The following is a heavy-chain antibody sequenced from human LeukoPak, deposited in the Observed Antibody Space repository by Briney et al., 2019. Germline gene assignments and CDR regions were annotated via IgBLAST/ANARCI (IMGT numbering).Heavy chain of an antibody. D-gene: IGHD2-21*01. J-gene: IGHJ4*02. V-gene: IGHV3-23*01. Sequence: GGSLRLSCAASGFTSGIYATSWVRQAPGKGLEWVSVISGSGGSTYYADSVKGRFTISGVNSKNTLYLQMNSLRAEDTAVYYCARVFGIYYFDFWGQGTLVTVSS. CDR3: ARVFGIYYFDF. CDR1: GFTSGIYA. CDR2: ISGSGGST.